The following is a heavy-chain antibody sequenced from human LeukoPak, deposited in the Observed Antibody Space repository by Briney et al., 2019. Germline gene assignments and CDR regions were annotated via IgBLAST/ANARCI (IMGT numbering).Heavy chain of an antibody. CDR2: INWNGGTT. CDR1: GVDFDDHG. V-gene: IGHV3-20*04. CDR3: VRDSGDCVGISYFDY. D-gene: IGHD2-21*02. Sequence: PGGSLRLSCAASGVDFDDHGMSWVRQAPEKGLEWLSGINWNGGTTDYADSVKGRFTISRDNAKNSLYLQMNSLRVEDTAFYYCVRDSGDCVGISYFDYWGQGTLVTVSS. J-gene: IGHJ4*02.